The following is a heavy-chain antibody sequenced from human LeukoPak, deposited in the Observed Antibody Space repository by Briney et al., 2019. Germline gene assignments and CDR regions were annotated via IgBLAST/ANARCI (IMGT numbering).Heavy chain of an antibody. CDR1: GGSISSGSYY. Sequence: SETLSLTCTVSGGSISSGSYYWSWIRQPAGKGLEWIGRIYTSGSTNYNPSLKSRVTISVDTSKNQFSLKLSSVTAADTAVYYCARAPLLYYYDSSGYPDYWGQGTLVTVSS. CDR2: IYTSGST. V-gene: IGHV4-61*02. J-gene: IGHJ4*02. CDR3: ARAPLLYYYDSSGYPDY. D-gene: IGHD3-22*01.